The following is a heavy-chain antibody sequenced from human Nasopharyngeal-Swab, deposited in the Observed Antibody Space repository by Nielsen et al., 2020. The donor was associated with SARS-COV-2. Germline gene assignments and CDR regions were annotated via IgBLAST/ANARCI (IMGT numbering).Heavy chain of an antibody. CDR2: ISSSSSYI. Sequence: GESLKISCAASGFTFSSYSMNWVRQAPGKGLEWVSSISSSSSYIYYADSVKGRFTVFRDNTRNTLHLQMNSLTAEDTAMYFCTRENLGIFASGNWLDPWGQGTLSPSPQ. D-gene: IGHD3-16*01. CDR1: GFTFSSYS. CDR3: TRENLGIFASGNWLDP. V-gene: IGHV3-21*01. J-gene: IGHJ5*02.